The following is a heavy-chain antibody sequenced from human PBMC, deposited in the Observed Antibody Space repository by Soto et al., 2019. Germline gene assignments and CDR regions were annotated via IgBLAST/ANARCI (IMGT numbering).Heavy chain of an antibody. Sequence: EVQLVESGGGLVQPGGSLRLSCAASGFTFSSYSMNWVRQAPGKGLEWVSTIISSSSSIYYADSVKGRFTISRDNAKNSLFLQMSAQRAEDTAVYYCARVEWIQLWWGRDYYYYMDVWGKGTTVTVSS. J-gene: IGHJ6*03. CDR3: ARVEWIQLWWGRDYYYYMDV. V-gene: IGHV3-48*01. CDR2: IISSSSSI. CDR1: GFTFSSYS. D-gene: IGHD5-18*01.